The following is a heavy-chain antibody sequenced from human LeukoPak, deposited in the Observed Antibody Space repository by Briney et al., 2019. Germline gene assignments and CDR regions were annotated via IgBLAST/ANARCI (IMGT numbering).Heavy chain of an antibody. CDR1: GFTFSGYW. Sequence: GGSLRLSCAASGFTFSGYWMTWIRQPPGKGLEWVANIKQDGSEKYCVASVKGRFTSSRDNAKNSLYLQMTSLRAEDTAVYYCARDTGGGYSCYDCWGQGTLVTVSS. V-gene: IGHV3-7*01. D-gene: IGHD5-18*01. CDR2: IKQDGSEK. CDR3: ARDTGGGYSCYDC. J-gene: IGHJ4*02.